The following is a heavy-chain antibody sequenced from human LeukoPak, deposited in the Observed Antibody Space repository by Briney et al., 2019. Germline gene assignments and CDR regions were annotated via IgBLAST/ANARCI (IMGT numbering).Heavy chain of an antibody. D-gene: IGHD3-22*01. V-gene: IGHV1-18*01. CDR3: ARDLGGMRSGYHERDY. CDR1: GYTFTIYG. CDR2: ISAYNGNT. J-gene: IGHJ4*02. Sequence: ASVKVSCKASGYTFTIYGISWVRQAPGQGLEWMGWISAYNGNTNYTQKLQGRVTMTTDTSTSTAYMELRSLRSDDTAVYYCARDLGGMRSGYHERDYWGQGALVTVSS.